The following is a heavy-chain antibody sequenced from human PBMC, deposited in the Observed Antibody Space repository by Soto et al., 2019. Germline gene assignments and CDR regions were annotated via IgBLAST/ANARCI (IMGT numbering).Heavy chain of an antibody. CDR1: GFSFGSYA. CDR3: ARWSYLGY. J-gene: IGHJ4*02. D-gene: IGHD3-10*01. Sequence: GGSLRLSCAASGFSFGSYALSWVRQAPGKGLEWVSTISGSDGKAFYADAVKGRFSISRDTSQNTLYLQMNSLRADDTAIYYCARWSYLGYWGQGTRVTVSS. V-gene: IGHV3-23*01. CDR2: ISGSDGKA.